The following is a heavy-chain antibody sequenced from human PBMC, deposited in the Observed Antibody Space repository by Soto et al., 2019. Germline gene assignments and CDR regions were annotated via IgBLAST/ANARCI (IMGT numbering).Heavy chain of an antibody. V-gene: IGHV1-69*02. Sequence: QVQLVQSGAEVKKPGSSVKVSCKASGGTFSSYTISWVRQAPGQGLEWMGRIIPILGIANYAQKFQGRVTITADKSTSTAYMELSSLRSEDTAVYYCASTYSASYSDVDYWGQGTLVTVSS. CDR2: IIPILGIA. J-gene: IGHJ4*02. CDR3: ASTYSASYSDVDY. CDR1: GGTFSSYT. D-gene: IGHD1-26*01.